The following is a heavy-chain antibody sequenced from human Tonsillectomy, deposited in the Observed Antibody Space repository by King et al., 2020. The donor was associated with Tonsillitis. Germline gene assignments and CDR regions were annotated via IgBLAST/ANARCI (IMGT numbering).Heavy chain of an antibody. CDR1: GFTFHTHT. Sequence: EVQLVESGGGLVRPGGSLRLSCAASGFTFHTHTMNWVRQAPGEGLEWVASLSSTSSYMYYADSVKGRFTISRDNAKNSLYLQMNSLRPEDTAIYYCAGDGLYFSSTVTIPFDFWGQGVLVTVSS. J-gene: IGHJ4*02. CDR2: LSSTSSYM. V-gene: IGHV3-21*01. D-gene: IGHD4-17*01. CDR3: AGDGLYFSSTVTIPFDF.